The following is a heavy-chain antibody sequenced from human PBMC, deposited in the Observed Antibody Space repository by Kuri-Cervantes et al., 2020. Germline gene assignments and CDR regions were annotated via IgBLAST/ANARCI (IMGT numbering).Heavy chain of an antibody. Sequence: GGSLRLSCAASGFTFSSYGMHWVRQAPGKGLEWVAVISYDGSNKYYADSVKGRFTISRDNSKNTLYLQMNSLRAEDTAAYYCAKVREIYDILTGSYDYWGQGTLVTVSS. CDR1: GFTFSSYG. CDR3: AKVREIYDILTGSYDY. CDR2: ISYDGSNK. D-gene: IGHD3-9*01. J-gene: IGHJ4*02. V-gene: IGHV3-30*18.